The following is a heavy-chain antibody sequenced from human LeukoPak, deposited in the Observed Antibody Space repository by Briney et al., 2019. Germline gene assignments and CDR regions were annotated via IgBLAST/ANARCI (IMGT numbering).Heavy chain of an antibody. CDR1: GFTFGSYE. Sequence: GGSLRLSCAASGFTFGSYEMNWVRQAPGKGLEWVSYISSSGSTIYYADSVKGRFTISRDNAKNSLYLQMNSLRAEDTAVYYCARDNGAAAGLGGYYYGMDVWGKGTTVTVSS. D-gene: IGHD6-13*01. CDR2: ISSSGSTI. V-gene: IGHV3-48*03. J-gene: IGHJ6*04. CDR3: ARDNGAAAGLGGYYYGMDV.